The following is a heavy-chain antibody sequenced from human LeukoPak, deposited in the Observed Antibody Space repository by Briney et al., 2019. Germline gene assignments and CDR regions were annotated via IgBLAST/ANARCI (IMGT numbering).Heavy chain of an antibody. CDR2: IYYSGST. D-gene: IGHD3-22*01. CDR1: GGSISSYY. V-gene: IGHV4-59*01. Sequence: PSETLSLTCTVSGGSISSYYWSWIQQPPGKGLEWIGYIYYSGSTNYNPSLKSRVTISVDTSKNQFSLKLSSVTAADTAVYYCAREIGVVPHLDYWGQGTLVTVSS. CDR3: AREIGVVPHLDY. J-gene: IGHJ4*02.